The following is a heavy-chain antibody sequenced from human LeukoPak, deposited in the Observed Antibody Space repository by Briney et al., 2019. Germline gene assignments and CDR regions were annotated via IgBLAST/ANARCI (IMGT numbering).Heavy chain of an antibody. CDR2: ISDSGLTT. J-gene: IGHJ4*02. V-gene: IGHV3-11*04. D-gene: IGHD5-18*01. CDR1: GFTFSGYY. Sequence: GGSLRLSCAASGFTFSGYYMTWIRQAPGQGLEWISYISDSGLTTYYAKSVRGRFTISRDNAKNSLSLYMNSLRAEDTAVYYCASSLNTVMISPYYFEYWGQGSLVTVSA. CDR3: ASSLNTVMISPYYFEY.